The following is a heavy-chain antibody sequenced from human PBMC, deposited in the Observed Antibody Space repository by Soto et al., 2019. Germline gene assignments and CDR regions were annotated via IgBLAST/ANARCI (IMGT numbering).Heavy chain of an antibody. CDR1: GFTFSSYG. V-gene: IGHV3-30*18. CDR3: AKALTPRITIFGVVHDAFDI. Sequence: QVQLVESGGGVVQPGRSLRLSCAASGFTFSSYGMHWVRQAPGKGLGWVAVISYDGSNKYYADSVKGRFTISRDNSKNTLYLQMNSLRAEDTAVYYCAKALTPRITIFGVVHDAFDIWGQGTMVTVSS. D-gene: IGHD3-3*01. J-gene: IGHJ3*02. CDR2: ISYDGSNK.